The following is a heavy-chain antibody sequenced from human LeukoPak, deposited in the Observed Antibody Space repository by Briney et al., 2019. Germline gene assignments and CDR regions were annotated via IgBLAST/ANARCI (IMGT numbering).Heavy chain of an antibody. CDR3: ARTISRSYSDAFDI. J-gene: IGHJ3*02. V-gene: IGHV4-39*01. D-gene: IGHD1-26*01. CDR1: GGSISSSSYY. CDR2: IYYSRST. Sequence: PSETLSLTCTVSGGSISSSSYYWGWIRQPPGKGLEWVGSIYYSRSTYYNPSLKSRVTISVDTSKNQFSLKLSSVTAADTAVYYCARTISRSYSDAFDIWGQGTMVTVSS.